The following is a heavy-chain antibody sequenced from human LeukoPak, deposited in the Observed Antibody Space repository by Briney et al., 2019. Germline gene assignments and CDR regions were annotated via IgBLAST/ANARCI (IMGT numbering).Heavy chain of an antibody. Sequence: SETLSLTCTVSGGSISSSSYYRGWIRQPPGKGLEWIGSIYYSGSTYYNPSLKSRVTISVDTSKNQFSLKLSSVTAADTAVYYCARHSSGWYSPFDYWGQGTLVTVSS. J-gene: IGHJ4*02. CDR1: GGSISSSSYY. V-gene: IGHV4-39*01. CDR3: ARHSSGWYSPFDY. CDR2: IYYSGST. D-gene: IGHD6-19*01.